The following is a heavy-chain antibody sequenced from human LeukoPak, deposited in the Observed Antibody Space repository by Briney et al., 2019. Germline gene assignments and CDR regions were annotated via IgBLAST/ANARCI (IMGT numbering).Heavy chain of an antibody. D-gene: IGHD3-10*01. CDR3: ARYYGSGRGYYGLDV. Sequence: PGGSLRLPCAASGFTFSTYGMHWVRQAPGKGLEWITLIPYDGSNKYYADSVKGRFTISRNNSKNTLYLQMNSLRAEDTAVYYCARYYGSGRGYYGLDVWGQGTTVTVFS. J-gene: IGHJ6*02. CDR2: IPYDGSNK. CDR1: GFTFSTYG. V-gene: IGHV3-30*03.